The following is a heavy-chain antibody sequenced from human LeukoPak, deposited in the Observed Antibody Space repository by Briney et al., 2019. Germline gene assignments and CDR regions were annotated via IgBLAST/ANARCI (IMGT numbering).Heavy chain of an antibody. CDR3: ARVRGANWFFDV. D-gene: IGHD3-10*01. CDR2: ISSASNYI. CDR1: GFTFGDHS. V-gene: IGHV3-21*01. J-gene: IGHJ2*01. Sequence: GGSLRLSCATSGFTFGDHSMNWVRQAPGRGLEWISSISSASNYIYYSGTIKGRFTISRDNFDKSLYLQMSSLRVEDTAVYYCARVRGANWFFDVWGRGTLVTVSS.